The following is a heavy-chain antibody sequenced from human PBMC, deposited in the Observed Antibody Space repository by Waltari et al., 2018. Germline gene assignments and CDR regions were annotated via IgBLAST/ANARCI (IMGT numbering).Heavy chain of an antibody. Sequence: QVQLVQSGAEVKKPGSSVKVSCKASGGTFSSYAYSWVRQAPGQGLEWMGGIIPIFGTANYAQKFQGRVTITADESTSTAYMELSSLRSEDTAVYYCARSRYYYDSSGYYTPSFDYWGQGTLVTVSS. V-gene: IGHV1-69*13. D-gene: IGHD3-22*01. CDR2: IIPIFGTA. CDR1: GGTFSSYA. CDR3: ARSRYYYDSSGYYTPSFDY. J-gene: IGHJ4*02.